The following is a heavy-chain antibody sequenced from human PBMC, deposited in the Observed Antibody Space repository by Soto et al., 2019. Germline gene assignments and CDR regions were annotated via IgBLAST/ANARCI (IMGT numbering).Heavy chain of an antibody. CDR1: GYTFTSYD. V-gene: IGHV1-8*01. D-gene: IGHD3-3*01. CDR3: ARGRYDFWSGYVDAFDI. Sequence: ASVKVSCKASGYTFTSYDINWVRQATGRGREWMGWMNPNSGNTGYAQKFQGRVTMTRNTSISTAYMELSSLRSEDTAVYYCARGRYDFWSGYVDAFDIWGQGTIVTV. J-gene: IGHJ3*02. CDR2: MNPNSGNT.